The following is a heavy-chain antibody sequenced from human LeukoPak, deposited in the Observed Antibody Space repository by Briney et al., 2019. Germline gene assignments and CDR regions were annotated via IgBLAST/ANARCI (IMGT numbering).Heavy chain of an antibody. CDR1: GFPFSHYG. D-gene: IGHD3-10*01. V-gene: IGHV3-33*01. Sequence: GSLRPSCAASGFPFSHYGIHWVRQPPGKGLEWVAVIWSDGSHKYYADSVKGRFTISRDNSKDTLYLQMNSLRAEDTAVYSCARASGPFDYWGQGTLVTVSS. CDR2: IWSDGSHK. J-gene: IGHJ4*02. CDR3: ARASGPFDY.